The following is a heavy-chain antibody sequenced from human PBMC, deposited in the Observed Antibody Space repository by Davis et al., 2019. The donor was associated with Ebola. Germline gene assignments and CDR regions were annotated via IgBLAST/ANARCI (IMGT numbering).Heavy chain of an antibody. J-gene: IGHJ4*02. CDR3: ARRSSGSYYSFGY. CDR1: GYSFTSYW. V-gene: IGHV5-51*01. CDR2: IYPGDSDT. Sequence: PGGSLRLSCKGSGYSFTSYWIGWVRQMPGKGLEWMGIIYPGDSDTRYSPSFQGQVTISADKSISTAYLQWSSLKASDTAMYYCARRSSGSYYSFGYWGQGTLVTVSS. D-gene: IGHD1-26*01.